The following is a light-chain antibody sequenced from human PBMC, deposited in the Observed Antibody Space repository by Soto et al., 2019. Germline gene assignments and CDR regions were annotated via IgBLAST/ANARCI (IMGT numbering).Light chain of an antibody. CDR1: QSVNSNY. Sequence: EIVLTQSPDTLSLSPGESATLSCRASQSVNSNYLAWYKQKPGQAPSLLIYGTSSRATGIPDRFIGSGSGTDFTLTITRLEPEDFAVFYCQQYDVSITFGQGTRLEI. V-gene: IGKV3-20*01. J-gene: IGKJ5*01. CDR3: QQYDVSIT. CDR2: GTS.